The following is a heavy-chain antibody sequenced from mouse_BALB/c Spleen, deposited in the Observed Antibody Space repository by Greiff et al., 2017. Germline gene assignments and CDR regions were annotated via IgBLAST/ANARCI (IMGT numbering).Heavy chain of an antibody. V-gene: IGHV5-12-2*01. CDR2: ISNGGGST. D-gene: IGHD3-2*01. J-gene: IGHJ4*01. Sequence: EVKLVESGGGLVQPGGSLKLSCAASGFTFSSYTMSWVRQTPEKRLEWVAYISNGGGSTYYPDTVKGRFTISRDNAKNTLYLQMSSLKSEDTAMYYCARHLGQLGLRDYAMDYWGQGTSVTVSS. CDR3: ARHLGQLGLRDYAMDY. CDR1: GFTFSSYT.